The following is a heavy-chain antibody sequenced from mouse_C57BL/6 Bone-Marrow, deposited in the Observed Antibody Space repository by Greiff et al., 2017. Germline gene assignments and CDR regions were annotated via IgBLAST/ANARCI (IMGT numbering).Heavy chain of an antibody. CDR1: GYTFTSYW. V-gene: IGHV1-59*01. CDR3: ARDGYYWFAY. Sequence: QVQLQQPGAELVRPGTSVKLSCKASGYTFTSYWMHWVKQRPGQGLEWLGVIDPSDSYTNYNQKFKGKATLTVDTSSSTAYMQLSSLTSEDSAVYYCARDGYYWFAYWGQGTLVTVSA. J-gene: IGHJ3*01. CDR2: IDPSDSYT. D-gene: IGHD2-3*01.